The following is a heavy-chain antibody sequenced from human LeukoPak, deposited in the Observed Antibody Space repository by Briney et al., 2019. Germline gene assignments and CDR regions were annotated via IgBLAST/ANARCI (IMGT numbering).Heavy chain of an antibody. Sequence: GGSLRLSCAASGFTFSSYWMHWVRQAPGKGLVWVSRIKSDGSTRYADSVKGRFTISRDNVKNTVSLQMNSLRAEDTGVYYCARAPSEIGGYYPEYFRHWGQGTLVTVSP. J-gene: IGHJ1*01. V-gene: IGHV3-74*01. CDR3: ARAPSEIGGYYPEYFRH. CDR2: IKSDGST. D-gene: IGHD3-22*01. CDR1: GFTFSSYW.